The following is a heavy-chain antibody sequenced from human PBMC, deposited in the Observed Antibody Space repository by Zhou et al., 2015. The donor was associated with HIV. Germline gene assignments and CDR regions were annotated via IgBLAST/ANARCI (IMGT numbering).Heavy chain of an antibody. CDR2: SRSRANSYAT. CDR1: GFTFSDHY. J-gene: IGHJ6*03. Sequence: EVQLVESGGGLVQPGGSLRLSCAVSGFTFSDHYMEWVRQAPGKGLEWVGRSRSRANSYATSYGPSVQGRFTISRDASKNTAYLQMNSLKTEDTAVYYCSAASFWSGPYQYFYFMDVWGKGTTVTVSS. CDR3: SAASFWSGPYQYFYFMDV. D-gene: IGHD3-3*01. V-gene: IGHV3-73*01.